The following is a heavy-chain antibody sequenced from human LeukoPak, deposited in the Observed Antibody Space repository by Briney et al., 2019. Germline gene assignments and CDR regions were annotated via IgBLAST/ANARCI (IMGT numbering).Heavy chain of an antibody. D-gene: IGHD6-19*01. V-gene: IGHV3-74*01. CDR1: GFSFNTYW. J-gene: IGHJ4*02. CDR2: IDSEGGIT. CDR3: TRGSGSRATDY. Sequence: TGGSLRLSCAASGFSFNTYWMHWVRQAPGKGLLWVSCIDSEGGITSYADSVKGRFTISRDNAKNTLFLQVDSLRAEDTAMYYCTRGSGSRATDYWGQGTLVTVSS.